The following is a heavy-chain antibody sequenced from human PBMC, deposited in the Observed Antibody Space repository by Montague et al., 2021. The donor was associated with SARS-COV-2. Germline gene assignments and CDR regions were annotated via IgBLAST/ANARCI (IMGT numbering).Heavy chain of an antibody. Sequence: SETLSLTCAVYGGSFSSSFWSWIRQPPGPGLELLCEINHRCTTNYNPYAERRVLMSVYTSKSQFDLWLTSVTVAATAGYYCAKTGGFSEILADYDNHRDVPVGHKEKGVQAPRRCFDIWGQGQLVTVSS. CDR2: INHRCTT. J-gene: IGHJ3*02. CDR1: GGSFSSSF. CDR3: AKTGGFSEILADYDNHRDVPVGHKEKGVQAPRRCFDI. D-gene: IGHD3-9*01. V-gene: IGHV4-34*01.